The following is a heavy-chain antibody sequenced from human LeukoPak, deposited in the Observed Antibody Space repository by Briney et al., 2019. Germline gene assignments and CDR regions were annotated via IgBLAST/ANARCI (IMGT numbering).Heavy chain of an antibody. V-gene: IGHV1-2*02. CDR2: INPNSGGT. Sequence: ASVKVSCKASGYTFTGYYMHWVRQAPGQGLEWMGWINPNSGGTNYAQKLQGRVTMTTDTSTSTACMELRSLRSDDTAVYYCARDSHGMVRGVMVYWGQGTLVTVSS. CDR3: ARDSHGMVRGVMVY. J-gene: IGHJ4*02. CDR1: GYTFTGYY. D-gene: IGHD3-10*01.